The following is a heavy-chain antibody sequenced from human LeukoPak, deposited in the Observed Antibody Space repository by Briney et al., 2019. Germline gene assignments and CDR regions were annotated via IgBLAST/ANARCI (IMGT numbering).Heavy chain of an antibody. V-gene: IGHV1-2*02. CDR1: GYTFTGYY. CDR2: INPNSGGT. D-gene: IGHD5-18*01. CDR3: ARARGYSYGLSAFDI. J-gene: IGHJ3*02. Sequence: ASVKVSCKASGYTFTGYYMHWVRQAPGQGLEWMGWINPNSGGTNYAQKFQGRVTMTRDTSISTAYMELSRLRSDDTAVYYCARARGYSYGLSAFDIWGQGTMVTVSP.